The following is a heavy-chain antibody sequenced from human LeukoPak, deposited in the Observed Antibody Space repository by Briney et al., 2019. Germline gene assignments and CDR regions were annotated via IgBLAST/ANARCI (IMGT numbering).Heavy chain of an antibody. CDR1: GGSFSGYY. CDR3: ARGGCSGGSCSSDFDY. CDR2: INHSGST. D-gene: IGHD2-15*01. V-gene: IGHV4-34*01. Sequence: SETLSLTCAVYGGSFSGYYWSWIRQAPGKGLEWIGEINHSGSTNYNPSLKSRVTISVDTSKNRFSLKLSSVTAADTAVYYCARGGCSGGSCSSDFDYWGQGTLVTVSS. J-gene: IGHJ4*02.